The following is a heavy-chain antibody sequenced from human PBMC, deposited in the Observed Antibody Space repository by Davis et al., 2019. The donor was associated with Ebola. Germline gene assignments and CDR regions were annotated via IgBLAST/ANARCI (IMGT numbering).Heavy chain of an antibody. V-gene: IGHV4-39*07. CDR1: GGSISSSSYY. J-gene: IGHJ2*01. CDR3: ARMPTVTADHWYFDL. D-gene: IGHD4-17*01. Sequence: SETLSLTCTVAGGSISSSSYYWGWIRQPPGKGLEWIGHIHYSGSTHYNPSLKSRVTTSVDTSKNQFSLSLSSVTAADTAVYYCARMPTVTADHWYFDLWGRGTLVAVSS. CDR2: IHYSGST.